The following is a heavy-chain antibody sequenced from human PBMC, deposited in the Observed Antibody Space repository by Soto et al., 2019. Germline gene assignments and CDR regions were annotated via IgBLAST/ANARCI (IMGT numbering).Heavy chain of an antibody. D-gene: IGHD2-21*01. J-gene: IGHJ4*02. CDR1: GFTFSNSA. CDR3: AKDRVGIDLDFDY. V-gene: IGHV3-23*01. CDR2: IRDSDSGGST. Sequence: GGSLRLSCAASGFTFSNSAMTWVRQAPAKGLEWVSTIRDSDSGGSTFYADSVKGRFTISRDDSKNTLYLQMSSLRAEDTAMDYCAKDRVGIDLDFDYWGQGALVTVSS.